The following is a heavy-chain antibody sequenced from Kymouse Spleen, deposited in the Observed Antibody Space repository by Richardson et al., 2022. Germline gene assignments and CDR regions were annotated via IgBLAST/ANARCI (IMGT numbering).Heavy chain of an antibody. V-gene: IGHV3-23*04. J-gene: IGHJ6*02. CDR3: AKGGSSGWYYYYYGMDV. CDR1: GFTFSSYA. Sequence: EVQLVESGGGLVQPGGSLRLSCAASGFTFSSYAMSWVRQAPGKGLEWVSAISGSGGSTYYADSVKGRFTISRDNSKNTLYLQMNSLRAEDTAVYYCAKGGSSGWYYYYYGMDVWGQGTTVTVSS. CDR2: ISGSGGST. D-gene: IGHD6-19*01.